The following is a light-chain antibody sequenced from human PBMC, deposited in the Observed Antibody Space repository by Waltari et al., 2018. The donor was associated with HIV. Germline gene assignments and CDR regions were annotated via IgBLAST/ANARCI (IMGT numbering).Light chain of an antibody. V-gene: IGLV1-47*01. CDR2: GNN. J-gene: IGLJ3*02. CDR1: SSNIGSNY. Sequence: QSVLTQPPSASGTPGQRVTISCSGTSSNIGSNYVYWYQQLPGTAPKLLLNGNNQRPSGVPDRLSGSKSGTSASLAISGLRSEDEADYYCAAWDDSLSGWVFGGGTKLTVL. CDR3: AAWDDSLSGWV.